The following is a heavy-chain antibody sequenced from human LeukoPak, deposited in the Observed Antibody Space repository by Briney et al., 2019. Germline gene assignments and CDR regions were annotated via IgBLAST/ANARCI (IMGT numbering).Heavy chain of an antibody. D-gene: IGHD4-17*01. CDR3: ARDYHYGDYFGYAFDI. Sequence: GGSLRLSCAASGFTFSSYWMHLVRQAPGKGLVWVSRINSDGSSTSYADSVKGRFTISRDNAKNTLYLQMNSLRAEDTAVYYCARDYHYGDYFGYAFDIWGQGTMVTVSS. V-gene: IGHV3-74*01. J-gene: IGHJ3*02. CDR1: GFTFSSYW. CDR2: INSDGSST.